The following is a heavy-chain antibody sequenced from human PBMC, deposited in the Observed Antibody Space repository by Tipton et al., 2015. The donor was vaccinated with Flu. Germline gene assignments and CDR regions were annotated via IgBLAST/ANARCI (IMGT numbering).Heavy chain of an antibody. Sequence: GLVKPSETLSLTCAVSGDSLRSSNSYWGWIRQPPGQGLEWIGNIHRSGTTYYNPSLKSRVTISMDASKSQFTLRLSSVTAADTALYYCARRDYSNYVSEPKNWFDPWGQGTLVTVSS. CDR3: ARRDYSNYVSEPKNWFDP. V-gene: IGHV4-38-2*01. CDR2: IHRSGTT. D-gene: IGHD4-11*01. CDR1: GDSLRSSNSY. J-gene: IGHJ5*02.